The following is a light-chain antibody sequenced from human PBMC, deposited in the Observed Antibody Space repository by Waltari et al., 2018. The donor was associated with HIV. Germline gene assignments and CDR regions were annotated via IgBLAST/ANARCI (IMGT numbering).Light chain of an antibody. CDR2: EVS. Sequence: QSALTQPPSASGSLGQSVTISCTGSRSDIGAYDSASWFQQHPNHAPKLLLYEVSKRPSGVPDRFSGSRSGETAFLSVSGLQPDDTAGYFCSSYGDNIRVLFGGGTNLTVL. CDR3: SSYGDNIRVL. V-gene: IGLV2-8*01. J-gene: IGLJ2*01. CDR1: RSDIGAYDS.